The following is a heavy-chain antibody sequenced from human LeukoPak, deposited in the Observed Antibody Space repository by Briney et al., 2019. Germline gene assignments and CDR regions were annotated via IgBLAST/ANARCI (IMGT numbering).Heavy chain of an antibody. J-gene: IGHJ4*02. D-gene: IGHD3-10*01. CDR3: ARAYYYGSGRVFDY. V-gene: IGHV3-33*01. Sequence: GGSLRLSCAASGFTFSSYGMHWVRQAPGKGLEWVAVIWYDRSNKYYADSVKGRFTISRDNSKNTLYLQMNSLRAEDTAVYYCARAYYYGSGRVFDYWGQGTLVTVSS. CDR2: IWYDRSNK. CDR1: GFTFSSYG.